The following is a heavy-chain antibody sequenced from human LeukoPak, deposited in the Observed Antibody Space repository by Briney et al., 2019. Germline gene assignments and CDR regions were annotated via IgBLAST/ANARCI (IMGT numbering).Heavy chain of an antibody. V-gene: IGHV3-23*01. J-gene: IGHJ4*02. CDR1: GFMFSSYA. CDR3: AKGRWDQLLSEIDY. D-gene: IGHD2-2*01. CDR2: ISRSGGST. Sequence: GGSLRLSCAASGFMFSSYAMSWVRQAPGKGLEWVSGISRSGGSTDYADSVKGRFTISRDNSKNTLYLQMNSLRAEDTAVYYCAKGRWDQLLSEIDYWGQGTLVTVSS.